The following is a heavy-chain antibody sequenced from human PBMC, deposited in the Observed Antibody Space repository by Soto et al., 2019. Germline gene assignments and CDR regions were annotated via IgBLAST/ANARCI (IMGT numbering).Heavy chain of an antibody. D-gene: IGHD3-10*01. Sequence: SAVKVSCKASGGTFSSYAISLVRQAPGQGVEWMGGIIPIFGTANYAQKFQGRVTITADKSTSTAYMELSSMTSEDTAVYSCARDQTRLTALSGGMDVWGQGTPVTVSS. CDR2: IIPIFGTA. J-gene: IGHJ6*02. CDR3: ARDQTRLTALSGGMDV. V-gene: IGHV1-69*06. CDR1: GGTFSSYA.